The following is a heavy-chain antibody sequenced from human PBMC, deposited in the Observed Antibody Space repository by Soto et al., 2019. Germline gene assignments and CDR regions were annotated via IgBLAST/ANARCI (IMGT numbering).Heavy chain of an antibody. D-gene: IGHD4-4*01. CDR2: IYYSGST. V-gene: IGHV4-59*01. CDR1: GGSISSYY. J-gene: IGHJ6*02. CDR3: ARRSPGTVSYYYYGMDA. Sequence: SETLSLTCTVSGGSISSYYWSWIRQPPGKGLEWIGYIYYSGSTNYNPSLKSRVTISVDTSKNQFSLKLSSVTAADTAVYYCARRSPGTVSYYYYGMDAWGQGTTVTVSS.